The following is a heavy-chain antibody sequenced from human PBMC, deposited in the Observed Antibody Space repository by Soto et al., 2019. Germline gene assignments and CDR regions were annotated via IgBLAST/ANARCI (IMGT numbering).Heavy chain of an antibody. Sequence: SETLSLTCAVSGGSISSSNLWSCVRQPPGKGLDWIGEIYHSGSTNYNPSLKSRVTIPVDKSKNQFSLKLSSVTAADTAVYYCARAGYYYGSGSYYNYFDYWGQGTLVTVS. CDR1: GGSISSSNL. CDR3: ARAGYYYGSGSYYNYFDY. CDR2: IYHSGST. J-gene: IGHJ4*02. D-gene: IGHD3-10*01. V-gene: IGHV4-4*02.